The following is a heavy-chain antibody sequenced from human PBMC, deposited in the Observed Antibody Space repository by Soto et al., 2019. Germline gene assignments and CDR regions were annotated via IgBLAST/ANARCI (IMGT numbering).Heavy chain of an antibody. CDR3: ARVLYYGSGSYSPYGMDV. J-gene: IGHJ6*02. Sequence: QVQLVQSGAEVKKPGSSVKVSCKTSGVSFNNNGIGWVRQAPGHGLEWMGGVSPPFRTSNYARKFQGRISITADASTCTVNMELSSLTSEDTAQSYCARVLYYGSGSYSPYGMDVWGQGTTVTVSS. D-gene: IGHD3-10*01. CDR1: GVSFNNNG. CDR2: VSPPFRTS. V-gene: IGHV1-69*01.